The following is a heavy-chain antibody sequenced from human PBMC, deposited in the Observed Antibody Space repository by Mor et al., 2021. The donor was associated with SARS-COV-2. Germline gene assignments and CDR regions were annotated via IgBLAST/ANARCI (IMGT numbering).Heavy chain of an antibody. J-gene: IGHJ6*02. V-gene: IGHV6-1*01. CDR2: TYYRSKWYN. Sequence: QSPSRGLEWLGGTYYRSKWYNEYAVSVKGRMTINPDTSKNQFSLQMNSVTPEDTAVYYCARGWRAMDVWGQGTTVTVS. CDR3: ARGWRAMDV.